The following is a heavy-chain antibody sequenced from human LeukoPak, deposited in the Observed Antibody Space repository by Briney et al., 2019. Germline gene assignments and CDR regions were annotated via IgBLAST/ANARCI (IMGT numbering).Heavy chain of an antibody. CDR3: ARARGLDYYDSSGYYSHSLDY. CDR1: GDSVSSRSAA. J-gene: IGHJ4*02. Sequence: SQTLSLTCAISGDSVSSRSAAWNWIRQSPERGLEWLGRTFYRSKWSNEYAVSVKSRISIDPDTSKSQFSLQLNSVTPEDTAVYYCARARGLDYYDSSGYYSHSLDYWGQGTLVTVSS. D-gene: IGHD3-22*01. CDR2: TFYRSKWSN. V-gene: IGHV6-1*01.